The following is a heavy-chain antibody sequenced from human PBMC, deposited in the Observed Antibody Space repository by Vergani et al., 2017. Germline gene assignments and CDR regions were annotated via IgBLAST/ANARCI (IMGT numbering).Heavy chain of an antibody. V-gene: IGHV4-4*07. CDR3: ASNPLLWWSPYPEYFQH. J-gene: IGHJ1*01. D-gene: IGHD2-21*01. CDR1: GGSISSYY. Sequence: QLQLQESGPGLVKPSETLSLTCTVSGGSISSYYWSWIRQPAGKGLEWIGRIYTSGSTYYNPSLKSRVTISVDTSKNQFSLKLSSVTAADTAVYYCASNPLLWWSPYPEYFQHWGQGTLVTVSS. CDR2: IYTSGST.